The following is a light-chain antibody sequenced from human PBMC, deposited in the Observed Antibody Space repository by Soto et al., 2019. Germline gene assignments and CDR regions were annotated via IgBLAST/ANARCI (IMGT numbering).Light chain of an antibody. V-gene: IGKV1-13*02. CDR3: QQFNTYPALT. CDR2: DVS. J-gene: IGKJ4*01. Sequence: AIQLTQSPSSLSASVGDRVTITCRASQGISSALAWYQQKPGKSPNLLIYDVSSLESGVPSRFSGSGSGTAVTLTSSSLQPEDFATYDCQQFNTYPALTFGGGTKVEIK. CDR1: QGISSA.